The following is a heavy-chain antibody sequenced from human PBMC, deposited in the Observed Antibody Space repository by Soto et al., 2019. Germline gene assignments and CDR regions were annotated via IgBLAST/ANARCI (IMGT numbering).Heavy chain of an antibody. D-gene: IGHD3-10*01. V-gene: IGHV1-18*01. CDR1: GYTFTIYG. CDR3: ERDNPPVALWFGELDASDYYYGMDV. CDR2: ISAYNGNT. Sequence: QVQLVQSVAEVKKPGASVKVSCKASGYTFTIYGISWVRQSPGQGLEWMGWISAYNGNTNYAQKLQGRDTMTTDTPKITAYMEMRSLRSDDTAVYYCERDNPPVALWFGELDASDYYYGMDVWGEGTTVTVSS. J-gene: IGHJ6*04.